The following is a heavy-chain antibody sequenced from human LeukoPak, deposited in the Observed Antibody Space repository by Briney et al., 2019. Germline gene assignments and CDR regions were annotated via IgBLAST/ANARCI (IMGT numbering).Heavy chain of an antibody. Sequence: EASVKVSCKASGYTFTSYGISWVRQAPGQGLEWMGWISAYNGNTNYAQKFQGRVTITADKSTSTAYMELSSLRSEDTAVYYCARVRYSFYFDYWGQGTLVTVSS. CDR3: ARVRYSFYFDY. D-gene: IGHD5-18*01. J-gene: IGHJ4*02. V-gene: IGHV1-18*01. CDR2: ISAYNGNT. CDR1: GYTFTSYG.